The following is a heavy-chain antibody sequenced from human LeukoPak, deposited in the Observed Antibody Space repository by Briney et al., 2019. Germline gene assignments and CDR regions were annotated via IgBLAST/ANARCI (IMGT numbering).Heavy chain of an antibody. CDR1: GYTFTSYY. CDR3: ARDGPIYDILTGYYHY. D-gene: IGHD3-9*01. CDR2: INPSGGST. J-gene: IGHJ4*02. V-gene: IGHV1-46*01. Sequence: ASVKVSCKASGYTFTSYYMHWVRQAPGQGFEWMGIINPSGGSTSYAQKFQGRVTMTRDTSTSTVYMELSSLRSEDTAVYYCARDGPIYDILTGYYHYWGQGTLVTVSS.